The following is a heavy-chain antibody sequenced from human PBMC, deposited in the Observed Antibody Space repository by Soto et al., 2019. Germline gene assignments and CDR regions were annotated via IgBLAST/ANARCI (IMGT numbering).Heavy chain of an antibody. V-gene: IGHV3-73*01. J-gene: IGHJ4*02. CDR3: TRLHTYACDY. CDR2: IRSKANSYAT. Sequence: EVQLVESGGGLVQPGWSLKLSCAASGFTFSGSAMHWVRQASGKGLEWVGRIRSKANSYATAYAASVKGRFTIPRDDSKTTAYRQMNSLKTEDTAVYYCTRLHTYACDYWGQGTLVTVSS. CDR1: GFTFSGSA. D-gene: IGHD2-2*01.